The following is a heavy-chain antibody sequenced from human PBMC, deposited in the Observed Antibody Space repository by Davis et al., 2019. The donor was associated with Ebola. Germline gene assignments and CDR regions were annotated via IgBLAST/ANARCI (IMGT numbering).Heavy chain of an antibody. Sequence: ESLKISCAASGFTFSGYYWSWIRQPPGKGLEWIGEINHSGSTNYNPSLKSRVTISVDTSKNQFSLKLSSVTAADTAVYYCARHGLLREIDYWGQGTLVTVSS. CDR1: GFTFSGYY. CDR3: ARHGLLREIDY. CDR2: INHSGST. V-gene: IGHV4-34*01. D-gene: IGHD3-3*01. J-gene: IGHJ4*02.